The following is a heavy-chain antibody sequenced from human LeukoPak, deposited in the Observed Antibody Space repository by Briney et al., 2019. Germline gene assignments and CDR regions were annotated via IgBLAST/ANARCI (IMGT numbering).Heavy chain of an antibody. D-gene: IGHD2-15*01. CDR3: ARVDCSGGSCFLDY. V-gene: IGHV3-11*01. J-gene: IGHJ4*02. CDR2: ISSSGSTI. Sequence: GGSLRLSCAASGFTFSDYYMSWIRRAPGKGLEWVSYISSSGSTIYYADSVKGRFTISRDNAKNSLYLQMNSLRAEDTAVYYCARVDCSGGSCFLDYWGQGTLVTVSS. CDR1: GFTFSDYY.